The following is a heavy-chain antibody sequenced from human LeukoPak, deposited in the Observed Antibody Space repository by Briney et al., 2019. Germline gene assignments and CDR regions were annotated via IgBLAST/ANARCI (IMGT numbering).Heavy chain of an antibody. CDR3: ARDLRDCGGDCFDAFDI. D-gene: IGHD2-21*02. CDR2: INPNSGGT. J-gene: IGHJ3*02. V-gene: IGHV1-2*02. Sequence: ASVKVSCKASGYTFTAYYMHWVRQAPGQGLEWMGWINPNSGGTNYAQKFQGRVTMTGDTSISTAYMELSRLRSDDTAVHYCARDLRDCGGDCFDAFDIWGQGTMVTVSS. CDR1: GYTFTAYY.